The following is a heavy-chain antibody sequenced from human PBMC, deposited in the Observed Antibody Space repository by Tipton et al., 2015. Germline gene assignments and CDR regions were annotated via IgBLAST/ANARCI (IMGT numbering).Heavy chain of an antibody. D-gene: IGHD1-20*01. CDR1: GFTFSSYA. CDR3: ARVELTGTTQPVDY. V-gene: IGHV3-23*01. Sequence: SLRLSCAASGFTFSSYAMSWVRQAPGKGLEWVSGISGSGGSTIYADSVKGRFTISRDNAKNSLYLQMNSLRDEDTAVYYCARVELTGTTQPVDYWGQGTLVTVSS. CDR2: ISGSGGST. J-gene: IGHJ4*02.